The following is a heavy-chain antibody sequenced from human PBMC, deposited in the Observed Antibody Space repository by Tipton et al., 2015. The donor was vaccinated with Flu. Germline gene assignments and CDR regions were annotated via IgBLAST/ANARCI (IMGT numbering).Heavy chain of an antibody. J-gene: IGHJ4*02. D-gene: IGHD1-26*01. CDR1: GGSISSYY. Sequence: TLSLTCTVSGGSISSYYWSWVRQPPGKGLEWIGYTYYSGYTKYNPSLKSRVTISVDTSKNQFSLKLSSLTAADTAVYYCARVIIVGATGVELFDHWGQGTLVTVSS. V-gene: IGHV4-59*01. CDR3: ARVIIVGATGVELFDH. CDR2: TYYSGYT.